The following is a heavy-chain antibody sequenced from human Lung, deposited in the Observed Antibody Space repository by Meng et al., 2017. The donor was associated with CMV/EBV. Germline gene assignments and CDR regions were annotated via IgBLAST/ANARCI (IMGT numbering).Heavy chain of an antibody. Sequence: GGSLRLXCAASGFTFSSYWMHWVRQAPGKGLVWVSRINSDGSSTSYADSVKGRFTISRDNAKNTLYLQTNSLRAEDTAVYYCARDGAVPAAISHFHHWDQGTXVTVSS. CDR3: ARDGAVPAAISHFHH. V-gene: IGHV3-74*01. CDR2: INSDGSST. D-gene: IGHD2-2*01. J-gene: IGHJ1*01. CDR1: GFTFSSYW.